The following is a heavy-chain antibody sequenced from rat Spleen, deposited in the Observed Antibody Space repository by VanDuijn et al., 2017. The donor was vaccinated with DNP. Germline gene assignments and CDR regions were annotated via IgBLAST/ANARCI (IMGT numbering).Heavy chain of an antibody. CDR2: IWTGGST. Sequence: EVQLNESGPGLVQPSQTLSLTCTVSGFSLTDYSVHWVRQPPGKGLEWMGVIWTGGSTAYNSLLKSRLSISRDTSKSQVFLKMNSLQTEDTATYYCARLDNYPGITTGFAYWGQGTLVTVSS. CDR3: ARLDNYPGITTGFAY. D-gene: IGHD1-4*01. J-gene: IGHJ3*01. V-gene: IGHV2S63*01. CDR1: GFSLTDYS.